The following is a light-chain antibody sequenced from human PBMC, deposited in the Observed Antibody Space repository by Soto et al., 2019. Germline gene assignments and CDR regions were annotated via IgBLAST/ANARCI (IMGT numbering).Light chain of an antibody. CDR3: SSYTSSRAYV. CDR2: DVN. CDR1: NNDVGFYNY. V-gene: IGLV2-11*01. Sequence: QSALTQPRSVSGSPGQSVTISCTGTNNDVGFYNYVSWYQQQLGKAPKLLIYDVNKRPSGVPPRFSGSKSANTASLTISGLQAADEADYYCSSYTSSRAYVFGIGTKLTVL. J-gene: IGLJ1*01.